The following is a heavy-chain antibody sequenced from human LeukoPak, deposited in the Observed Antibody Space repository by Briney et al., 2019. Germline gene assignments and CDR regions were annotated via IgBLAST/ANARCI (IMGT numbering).Heavy chain of an antibody. CDR3: ARSRSFDWFLDV. Sequence: ASVKVSCKPSGGTFNNDAINWVRQAPGQGLELMGGIIPVFGTSNYLKKFQGRVTFAADKSANTAYMELNSLRSEDTAVYYCARSRSFDWFLDVWGRGTLVTVSS. J-gene: IGHJ2*01. CDR1: GGTFNNDA. V-gene: IGHV1-69*06. CDR2: IIPVFGTS. D-gene: IGHD3-3*01.